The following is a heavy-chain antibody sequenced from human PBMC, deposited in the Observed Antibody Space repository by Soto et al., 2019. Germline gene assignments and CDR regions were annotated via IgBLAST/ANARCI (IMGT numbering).Heavy chain of an antibody. CDR3: ARVSVQRWHYDAFDI. Sequence: GGSLRLSCGASGFTFGSYGMHWVRQTTGKGLECVAVLWYDGSNKYYADSVKGRFTISRDNSKNTLYLQMNSLRAEDKVVYYCARVSVQRWHYDAFDIWGQGTIVTVSS. CDR2: LWYDGSNK. D-gene: IGHD5-18*01. V-gene: IGHV3-33*01. CDR1: GFTFGSYG. J-gene: IGHJ3*02.